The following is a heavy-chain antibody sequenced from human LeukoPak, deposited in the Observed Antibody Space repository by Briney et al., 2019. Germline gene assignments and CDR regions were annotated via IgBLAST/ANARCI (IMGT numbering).Heavy chain of an antibody. Sequence: ASVKVSCTASGDSFSRYVISWVRQAPGQGPEWMGGIIAAFDKANYAQKFRGRVTISADKSTSTAHLEVDSLTSGDTAIYYCARDSQRGAQRGFQYWGQGTLVTVSS. J-gene: IGHJ1*01. CDR1: GDSFSRYV. CDR3: ARDSQRGAQRGFQY. D-gene: IGHD1-26*01. CDR2: IIAAFDKA. V-gene: IGHV1-69*06.